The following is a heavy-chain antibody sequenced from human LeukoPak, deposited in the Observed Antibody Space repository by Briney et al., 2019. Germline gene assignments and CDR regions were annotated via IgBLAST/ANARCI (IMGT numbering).Heavy chain of an antibody. Sequence: PSETLSLTCTVSGGSISSYYWSWIRQPPGKGLEWIGYIYYSGSTNYNPSLKSRVTISVDTSKNQFSLKLSSVTAADTAVYYCARHLRVRSWFDPWGQGTLVTVSS. J-gene: IGHJ5*02. CDR2: IYYSGST. CDR3: ARHLRVRSWFDP. V-gene: IGHV4-59*08. D-gene: IGHD3-22*01. CDR1: GGSISSYY.